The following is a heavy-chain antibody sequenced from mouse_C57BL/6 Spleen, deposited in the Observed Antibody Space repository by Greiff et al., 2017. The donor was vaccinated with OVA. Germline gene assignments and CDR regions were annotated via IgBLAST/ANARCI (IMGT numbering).Heavy chain of an antibody. CDR2: IYPGDGDT. Sequence: QVQLKESGPELVKPGASVKISCKASGYAFSSSWMNWVKQRPGKGLEWIGRIYPGDGDTNYNGKFKGKATLTADKSSSTAYMQLSSLTSEDSAVYFCARGYDYDRDYWGQGTTLTVSS. CDR1: GYAFSSSW. CDR3: ARGYDYDRDY. J-gene: IGHJ2*01. D-gene: IGHD2-4*01. V-gene: IGHV1-82*01.